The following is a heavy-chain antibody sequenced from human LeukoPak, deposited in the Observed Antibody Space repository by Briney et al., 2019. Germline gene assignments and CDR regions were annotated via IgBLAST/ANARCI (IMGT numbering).Heavy chain of an antibody. Sequence: ASVKVSCEASGYTFTSYDINWVRQATGQGLEWMGWMNPNSGNTGYAQKFQGRVTITRNTSISTAYMELSSLRSEDTAVYYCARGDSSSWYIWGYYYYYMDVWGKGTTVTVSS. D-gene: IGHD6-13*01. CDR1: GYTFTSYD. CDR2: MNPNSGNT. J-gene: IGHJ6*03. CDR3: ARGDSSSWYIWGYYYYYMDV. V-gene: IGHV1-8*03.